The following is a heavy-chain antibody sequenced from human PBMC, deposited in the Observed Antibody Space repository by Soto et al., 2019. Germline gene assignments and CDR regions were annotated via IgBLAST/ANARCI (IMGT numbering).Heavy chain of an antibody. Sequence: ASVKVSCKASGYTFTSYDINWVRQATGQGLEWMGWMNPNSGNTGYAQKFQGRVTMTRNTSISTAYMELSSLRSEDTAVYYCATEVLLWLGELMYAFDIWGQGTMVTGSS. CDR1: GYTFTSYD. J-gene: IGHJ3*02. CDR2: MNPNSGNT. D-gene: IGHD3-10*01. V-gene: IGHV1-8*01. CDR3: ATEVLLWLGELMYAFDI.